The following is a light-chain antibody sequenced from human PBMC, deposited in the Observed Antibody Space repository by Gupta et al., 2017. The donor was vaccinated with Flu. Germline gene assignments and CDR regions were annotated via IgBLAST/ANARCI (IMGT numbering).Light chain of an antibody. V-gene: IGLV1-44*01. CDR2: GSN. CDR3: AAWDDSLNGHYV. Sequence: QSVLAQPPSASGTPGQRVTISCSGSSSNIGSNTVNWYQQVPGTSPKLLIYGSNQRPSGFPDRFAGSKSGTSASLAISGLQSEDEADYYCAAWDDSLNGHYVFGTGTKVTVL. J-gene: IGLJ1*01. CDR1: SSNIGSNT.